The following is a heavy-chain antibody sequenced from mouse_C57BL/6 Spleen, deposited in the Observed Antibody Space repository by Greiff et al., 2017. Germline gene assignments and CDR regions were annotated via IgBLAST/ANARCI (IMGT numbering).Heavy chain of an antibody. CDR3: ARKTVVAHLGY. Sequence: EVMLVESGGGLVKPGGSLKLSCAASGFTFSDYGMHWVRQAPEKGLEWVAYISSGSSTIYYADTVKGRVTMSRDNAKNTMCLQMTRLRSEDTAMYYCARKTVVAHLGYWGQGTTLTVSS. CDR2: ISSGSSTI. D-gene: IGHD1-1*01. V-gene: IGHV5-17*01. J-gene: IGHJ2*01. CDR1: GFTFSDYG.